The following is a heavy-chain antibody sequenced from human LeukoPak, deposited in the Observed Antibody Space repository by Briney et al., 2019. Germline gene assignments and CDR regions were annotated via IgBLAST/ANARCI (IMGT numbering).Heavy chain of an antibody. J-gene: IGHJ4*02. Sequence: GGSLRLSCAASGFTFSTYAMSWVRQAPGTGLEWVSSITNSGGDTWHADSVKGRLTISRDNSKNTLFLQMNSLRAEDTALYYCVKGSSSSRPYYFDDWGQGTLVTVSS. CDR2: ITNSGGDT. CDR1: GFTFSTYA. CDR3: VKGSSSSRPYYFDD. V-gene: IGHV3-23*01. D-gene: IGHD6-6*01.